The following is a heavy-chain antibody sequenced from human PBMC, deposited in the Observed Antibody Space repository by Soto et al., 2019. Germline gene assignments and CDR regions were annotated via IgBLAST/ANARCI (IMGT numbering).Heavy chain of an antibody. CDR1: GGSISSYY. J-gene: IGHJ6*02. CDR3: ARDSPIELRFLEWFPVVAYYYGMDV. V-gene: IGHV4-59*01. Sequence: PSETLSLTCTVSGGSISSYYWTWIRQPPGKGLEWIGYISYSGSTSYNPSLKSRITISVDTSKNQFSLKVRSVTAADTAVYYCARDSPIELRFLEWFPVVAYYYGMDVWGQGTTVTVSS. D-gene: IGHD3-3*01. CDR2: ISYSGST.